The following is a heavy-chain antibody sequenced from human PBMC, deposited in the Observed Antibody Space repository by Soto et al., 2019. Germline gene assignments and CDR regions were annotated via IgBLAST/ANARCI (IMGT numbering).Heavy chain of an antibody. V-gene: IGHV4-39*01. CDR1: GGSISSSSYY. CDR3: ARHVRRPLATITSFFETARGNNWFDP. CDR2: IYYSGST. D-gene: IGHD5-12*01. J-gene: IGHJ5*02. Sequence: NPSETLSLTCTVSGGSISSSSYYWGWIRQPPGKGLEWIGSIYYSGSTYYNPSLKSRVTISVDTSKNQFSLKLSSVTAADTAVYYCARHVRRPLATITSFFETARGNNWFDPWGQGTLVTVSS.